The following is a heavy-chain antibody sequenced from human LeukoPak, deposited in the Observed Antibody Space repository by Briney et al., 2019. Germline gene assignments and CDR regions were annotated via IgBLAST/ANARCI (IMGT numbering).Heavy chain of an antibody. D-gene: IGHD4-17*01. J-gene: IGHJ3*02. Sequence: PGGSLRLSCAVSGFTFNNYAMMWVRQAPGKGPEWVSAIRGSGDYPQYADSVKGRFTISRDNSKNTLYLQMNSLRVEDTAVYYCARDPNGDYIGAFDILGQGTMVTVSS. CDR2: IRGSGDYP. V-gene: IGHV3-23*01. CDR3: ARDPNGDYIGAFDI. CDR1: GFTFNNYA.